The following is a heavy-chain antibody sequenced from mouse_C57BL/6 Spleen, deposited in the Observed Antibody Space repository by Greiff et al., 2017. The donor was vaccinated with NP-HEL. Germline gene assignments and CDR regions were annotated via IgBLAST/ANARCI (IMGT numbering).Heavy chain of an antibody. D-gene: IGHD2-4*01. CDR2: ISDGGSYT. CDR3: ARDRGDYGGFAY. J-gene: IGHJ3*01. CDR1: GFTFSSYA. Sequence: VQLKESGGGLVKPGGSLKLSCAASGFTFSSYAMSWVRQTPEKRLEWVATISDGGSYTYYPDNVKGRFTISRDNSKNNLYLQMSHLKSEDTAMYSGARDRGDYGGFAYWGQGTLVTVSA. V-gene: IGHV5-4*01.